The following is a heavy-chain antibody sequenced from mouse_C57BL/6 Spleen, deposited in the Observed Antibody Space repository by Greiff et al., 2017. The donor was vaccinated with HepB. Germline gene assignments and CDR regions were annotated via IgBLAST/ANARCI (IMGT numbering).Heavy chain of an antibody. CDR3: AREGDYYDAMDY. J-gene: IGHJ4*01. CDR1: GYTFTDHT. Sequence: VQLQQSDAELVKPGASVKISCKVSGYTFTDHTIHWMKQRPDQGLEWIGYIYPRDGSTKYNEKFKGNTTLTADKSSSTAYMQLNSLTSEDSAVYYCAREGDYYDAMDYWGQGTSVTVSS. V-gene: IGHV1-78*01. CDR2: IYPRDGST. D-gene: IGHD2-4*01.